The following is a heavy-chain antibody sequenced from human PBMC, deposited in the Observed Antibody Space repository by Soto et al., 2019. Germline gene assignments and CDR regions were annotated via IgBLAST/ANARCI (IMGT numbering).Heavy chain of an antibody. CDR3: EREPSP. Sequence: PSQTLSLTCAVSGGSISSSIYWTWIRQPPGKGLEWIGEINHSGSTNYNPSLKSRVAISVDTSKNQFSLKLSSVTAADTAVYYCEREPSPWGQGTQVTVSS. CDR2: INHSGST. J-gene: IGHJ5*02. CDR1: GGSISSSIY. V-gene: IGHV4-4*02.